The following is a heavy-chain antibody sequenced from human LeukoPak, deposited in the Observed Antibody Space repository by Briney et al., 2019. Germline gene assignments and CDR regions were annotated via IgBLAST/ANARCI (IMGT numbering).Heavy chain of an antibody. J-gene: IGHJ5*02. CDR2: INPNSGGT. V-gene: IGHV1-2*02. CDR3: ARGPTYYDFWSASLGDWFDP. Sequence: ASVKVSCKASGYTFTGYYMHWVRQAPGQGLECMGWINPNSGGTNYAQKFQGRVTMTRDTSISTAYMELSRLRSDDTAVYYCARGPTYYDFWSASLGDWFDPWGQGTLVTVSS. CDR1: GYTFTGYY. D-gene: IGHD3-3*01.